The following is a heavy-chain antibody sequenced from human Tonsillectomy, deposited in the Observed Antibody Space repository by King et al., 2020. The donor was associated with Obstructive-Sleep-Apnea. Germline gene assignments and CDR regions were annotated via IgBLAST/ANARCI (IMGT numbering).Heavy chain of an antibody. Sequence: QLVQSGAEVKKPGASVKVSCKASGYTFTGYYMHWVRQAPGQGLEWMGWINPNSGGTNYAQKFQGRVTMTRDTSISTAYMELSRLRSDDTAVYYCASFGWFGELWSKSADYFDYWGQGTLVTVSS. CDR2: INPNSGGT. D-gene: IGHD3-10*01. V-gene: IGHV1-2*02. CDR1: GYTFTGYY. CDR3: ASFGWFGELWSKSADYFDY. J-gene: IGHJ4*02.